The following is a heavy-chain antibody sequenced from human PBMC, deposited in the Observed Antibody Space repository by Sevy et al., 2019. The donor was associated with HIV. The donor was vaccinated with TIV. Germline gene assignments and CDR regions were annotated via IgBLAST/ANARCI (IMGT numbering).Heavy chain of an antibody. CDR3: ARGFYNWNYVASYGMDV. CDR2: ISSSGSTI. V-gene: IGHV3-11*01. D-gene: IGHD1-7*01. Sequence: GGSLRLSCAASGFTFSDYYMSWIRQAPGKGLEWVSYISSSGSTIYYADSVKGRFTISRDNAKNSLYLQMNSLRAEDTAVYYCARGFYNWNYVASYGMDVWGQGTTVTVSS. CDR1: GFTFSDYY. J-gene: IGHJ6*02.